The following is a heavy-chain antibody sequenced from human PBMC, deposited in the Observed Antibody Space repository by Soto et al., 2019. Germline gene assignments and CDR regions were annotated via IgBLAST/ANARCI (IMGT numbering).Heavy chain of an antibody. J-gene: IGHJ5*02. Sequence: QVQLVQSGAEVQKPGSSVKVSCKASGGTFSSYTISWVRQAPGQGLEWMGRIIPILGIANYAQKVQGRVTITADKSTSTAYMELSSLRSEDTAVYYCARDRGSADFWSCYYQNWFDPWGQGTLVTVSS. CDR2: IIPILGIA. D-gene: IGHD3-3*01. CDR1: GGTFSSYT. V-gene: IGHV1-69*08. CDR3: ARDRGSADFWSCYYQNWFDP.